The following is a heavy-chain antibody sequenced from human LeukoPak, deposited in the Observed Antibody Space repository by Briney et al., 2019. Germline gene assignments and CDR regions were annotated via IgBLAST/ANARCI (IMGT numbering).Heavy chain of an antibody. Sequence: PSGTLSLTCAVSGGSISSSNWWSWVRQPPGKGLEWIGEIYHSGSTNYNPSLKSRVTISVDKSKNQFSLKLSSVTAADTVVYYCARLGRWAAAGTVSVDYWGQGTLVTVSS. CDR3: ARLGRWAAAGTVSVDY. D-gene: IGHD6-13*01. CDR1: GGSISSSNW. J-gene: IGHJ4*02. V-gene: IGHV4-4*02. CDR2: IYHSGST.